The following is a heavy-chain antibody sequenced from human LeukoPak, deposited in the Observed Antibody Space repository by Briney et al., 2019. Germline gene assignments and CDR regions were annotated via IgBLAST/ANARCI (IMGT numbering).Heavy chain of an antibody. CDR2: LYHSGST. CDR1: GGSISRSSYY. J-gene: IGHJ4*02. V-gene: IGHV4-39*07. Sequence: SETLSLTCTVSGGSISRSSYYWGWIRQPPGKGLEWIGSLYHSGSTYYNPSLKSRVTTSVDTSKNRFSLKLTSVTAADTAVYYCARELHSGSYYFDYWGQGTLVTVSS. D-gene: IGHD1-26*01. CDR3: ARELHSGSYYFDY.